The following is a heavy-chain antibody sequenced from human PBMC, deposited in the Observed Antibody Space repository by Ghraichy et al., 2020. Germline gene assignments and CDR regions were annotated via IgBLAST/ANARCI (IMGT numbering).Heavy chain of an antibody. CDR2: INHSGST. V-gene: IGHV4-34*01. J-gene: IGHJ4*02. CDR3: ARFRMSMVRYFDY. Sequence: SETLSLTCAVYGGSFSGYYWSWIRQPPGKGLEWIGEINHSGSTNYNPSLKSRVTISVDTSKNQFSLKLSSVTAADTAVYYCARFRMSMVRYFDYWGQGTLVTVSS. CDR1: GGSFSGYY. D-gene: IGHD3-10*01.